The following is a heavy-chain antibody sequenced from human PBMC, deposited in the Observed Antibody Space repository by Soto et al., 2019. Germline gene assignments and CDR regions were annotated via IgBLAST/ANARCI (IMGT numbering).Heavy chain of an antibody. Sequence: ASVKVSCKASGYTFTSYGISWVRQAPGQGLEWMGWISTYNGNQNYAQKLQGRVIMTTDTSTSTAYMELRNLRSDDTAVFYCARAPLYSTSHKNDFDIWGQGTVVTVSS. CDR3: ARAPLYSTSHKNDFDI. J-gene: IGHJ3*02. D-gene: IGHD6-6*01. CDR2: ISTYNGNQ. V-gene: IGHV1-18*01. CDR1: GYTFTSYG.